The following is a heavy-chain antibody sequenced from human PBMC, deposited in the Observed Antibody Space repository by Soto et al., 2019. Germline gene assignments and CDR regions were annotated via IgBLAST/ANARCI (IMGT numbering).Heavy chain of an antibody. CDR2: ISSTSSTI. Sequence: EVQLVESGGGLVQLGGTLRLSCAASGFTFSSCSMNWVRQAPGKGLEWLSYISSTSSTIYYADSVKGRFTISRDNAKNSLYLQMNSLRDEDTAVYYCAGWPDAADYWGQGTLVTVSS. J-gene: IGHJ4*02. CDR3: AGWPDAADY. V-gene: IGHV3-48*02. CDR1: GFTFSSCS. D-gene: IGHD6-19*01.